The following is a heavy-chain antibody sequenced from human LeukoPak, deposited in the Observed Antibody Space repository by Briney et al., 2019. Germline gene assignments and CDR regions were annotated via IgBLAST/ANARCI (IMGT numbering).Heavy chain of an antibody. V-gene: IGHV3-74*01. CDR1: GFTFSKYW. CDR2: INTDGTVT. Sequence: PGGSLRLSCAASGFTFSKYWMLWVRQAPGKGLESVSRINTDGTVTTYADSVKGRFTVSRDNADNTMFLQMNSLRVGDSAVYYCVKDRLGGIVGQLDHWGQGTLVTVSS. D-gene: IGHD1-26*01. J-gene: IGHJ4*02. CDR3: VKDRLGGIVGQLDH.